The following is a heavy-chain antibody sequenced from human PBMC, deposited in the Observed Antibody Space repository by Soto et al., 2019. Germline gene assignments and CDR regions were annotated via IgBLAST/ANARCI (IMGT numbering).Heavy chain of an antibody. D-gene: IGHD4-17*01. CDR1: GFTFTSCA. V-gene: IGHV1-58*01. J-gene: IGHJ6*02. CDR3: AAPPATVSGYYYYFYGMDV. Sequence: GASVKVSCKASGFTFTSCAVQWVRQALGQRLEWIGWIVVGSGNTNYAQKFQERVTITRDMSTSTAYMELSSLRSEDTAVYYCAAPPATVSGYYYYFYGMDVWGQGTTVTVSS. CDR2: IVVGSGNT.